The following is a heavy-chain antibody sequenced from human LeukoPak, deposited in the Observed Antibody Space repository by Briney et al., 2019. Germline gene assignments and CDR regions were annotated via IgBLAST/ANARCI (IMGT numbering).Heavy chain of an antibody. V-gene: IGHV4-34*01. Sequence: PSETLSLTCAVSGGSFSNSYWSWIRQPPGKGLEWIGEIKHGGSTNYNPSLKSRVTISLDTSKHQFSLKLTSVTAADTAVYYCARAPPTVTTLYYYYYYMDVWGKGTTVTVSS. J-gene: IGHJ6*03. CDR1: GGSFSNSY. CDR2: IKHGGST. D-gene: IGHD4-11*01. CDR3: ARAPPTVTTLYYYYYYMDV.